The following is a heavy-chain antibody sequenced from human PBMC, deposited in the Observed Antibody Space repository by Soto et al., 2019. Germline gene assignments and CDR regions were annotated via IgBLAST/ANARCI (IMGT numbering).Heavy chain of an antibody. Sequence: GGSLRLSCAASGFTFSSYAMSWVRQAPGKGLEWVSAISGSGGSTYYADSVKGRFTISRDNSKNTLYLQMNSLRAEDTAVYYCAKGLAVAGTLSPAPFSFDYWGQGTLVTVSS. CDR2: ISGSGGST. V-gene: IGHV3-23*01. CDR3: AKGLAVAGTLSPAPFSFDY. CDR1: GFTFSSYA. J-gene: IGHJ4*02. D-gene: IGHD6-19*01.